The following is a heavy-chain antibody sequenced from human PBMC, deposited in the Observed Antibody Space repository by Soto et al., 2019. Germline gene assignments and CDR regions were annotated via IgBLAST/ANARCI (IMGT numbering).Heavy chain of an antibody. CDR2: ISAYNGNT. CDR1: GYTFTSYG. V-gene: IGHV1-18*01. CDR3: ARDNYYDSSGYCVY. J-gene: IGHJ4*02. Sequence: ASVKVSCQASGYTFTSYGISWVRQAPGQGLEWMGWISAYNGNTNYAQKLQGRVTMTTDTSTSTAYMELRSLRSDDTAVYYCARDNYYDSSGYCVYWGQGTLVTVSS. D-gene: IGHD3-22*01.